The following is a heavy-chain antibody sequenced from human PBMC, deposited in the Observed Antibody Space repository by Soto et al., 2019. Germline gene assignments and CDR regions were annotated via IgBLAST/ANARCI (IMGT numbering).Heavy chain of an antibody. CDR3: ARETRGGDYYYYYYMDV. CDR1: GFTVSSNY. Sequence: GESLKISCAASGFTVSSNYMSWVRQAPGKGLEWVSVIYSGGSTYYADSVKGRFTISRDNSKNTLYLQMNSLRAEDTAVYYCARETRGGDYYYYYYMDVWGKGTTVTVSS. D-gene: IGHD3-10*01. J-gene: IGHJ6*03. CDR2: IYSGGST. V-gene: IGHV3-66*01.